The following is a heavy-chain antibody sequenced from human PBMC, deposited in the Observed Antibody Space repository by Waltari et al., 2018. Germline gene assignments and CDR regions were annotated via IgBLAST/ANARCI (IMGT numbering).Heavy chain of an antibody. CDR2: ISASGST. Sequence: QVQLQESGPRLVRPSETLSLTCTVSGDSINNYFWSWIRQPAGKGLEWIGRISASGSTKYNPALKTRVALSVDTSKNQFSLNLTSMTAADTGIYFCARGGVDSSWFNWYFDRWGRGTLVTVSS. D-gene: IGHD6-13*01. CDR1: GDSINNYF. V-gene: IGHV4-4*07. J-gene: IGHJ2*01. CDR3: ARGGVDSSWFNWYFDR.